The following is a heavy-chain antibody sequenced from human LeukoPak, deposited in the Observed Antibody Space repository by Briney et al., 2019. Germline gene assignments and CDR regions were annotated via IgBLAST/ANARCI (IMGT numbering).Heavy chain of an antibody. Sequence: PSETLSLTCTVSGGSISSSSYYWGWIRQPPGKGLEWIGSIYYSGSTYYNPSLKSRVTTSVDTSKNQFSLKLSSVTAADTAVYYCAREGDYDILTGSPGGFGGWGQGTLVTVSS. J-gene: IGHJ4*02. D-gene: IGHD3-9*01. CDR2: IYYSGST. V-gene: IGHV4-39*07. CDR3: AREGDYDILTGSPGGFGG. CDR1: GGSISSSSYY.